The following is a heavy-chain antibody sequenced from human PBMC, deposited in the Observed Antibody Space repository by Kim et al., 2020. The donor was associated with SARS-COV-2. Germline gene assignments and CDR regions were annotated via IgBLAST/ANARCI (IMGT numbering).Heavy chain of an antibody. J-gene: IGHJ5*02. D-gene: IGHD2-21*02. CDR3: VRYLVTYPHNWFYP. Sequence: GGSLRLSCAASGFTFSSYGMHWVRQAPGKGLEWVAIIWYDGSNKYHADSVKGRFTISRDDSKNMLYLQMNSLRAEDTAVYYCVRYLVTYPHNWFYPWGQ. CDR2: IWYDGSNK. V-gene: IGHV3-33*01. CDR1: GFTFSSYG.